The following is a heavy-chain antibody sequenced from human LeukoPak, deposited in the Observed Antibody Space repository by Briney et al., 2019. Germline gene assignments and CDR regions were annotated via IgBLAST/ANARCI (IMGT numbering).Heavy chain of an antibody. CDR1: GYTFTSYD. Sequence: SVKVSCKASGYTFTSYDINWVRQAPGQGLEWMGGIIPIFGTANYAQKFQGRVTITADESTSTAYMELSSLRSEDTAVYYCARGGAARTWDSYDLYFDYWGQGTLVTVSS. CDR2: IIPIFGTA. D-gene: IGHD5-18*01. J-gene: IGHJ4*02. V-gene: IGHV1-69*13. CDR3: ARGGAARTWDSYDLYFDY.